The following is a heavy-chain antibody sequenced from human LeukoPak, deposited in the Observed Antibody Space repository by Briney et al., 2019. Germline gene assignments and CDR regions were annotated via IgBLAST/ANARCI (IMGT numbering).Heavy chain of an antibody. CDR1: GYTXTSYY. CDR2: INPSGGST. Sequence: ASVKVSCKASGYTXTSYYMHWVRQAPGQGLEWMGIINPSGGSTSYAQKFQGRVTMTRDTSTSAVFMELSSLRSEDTAVYYCARDRVLGTAVTTSLDYWGQGSLVTVSS. J-gene: IGHJ4*02. V-gene: IGHV1-46*01. D-gene: IGHD4-17*01. CDR3: ARDRVLGTAVTTSLDY.